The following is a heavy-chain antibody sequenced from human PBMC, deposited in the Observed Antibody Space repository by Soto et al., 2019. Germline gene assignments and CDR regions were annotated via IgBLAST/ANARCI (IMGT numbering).Heavy chain of an antibody. V-gene: IGHV1-2*04. CDR3: ARDGNKYYDFWSGYLAD. J-gene: IGHJ4*02. D-gene: IGHD3-3*01. CDR2: INPNSGGT. Sequence: ASVKVSCKASGYTFTGYYMHWVRQAPGQGLEWMGWINPNSGGTNYAQKFQGWVTMTRDTSISTAYMELSRLRSDDTAVYYCARDGNKYYDFWSGYLADWGQGTLVTVSS. CDR1: GYTFTGYY.